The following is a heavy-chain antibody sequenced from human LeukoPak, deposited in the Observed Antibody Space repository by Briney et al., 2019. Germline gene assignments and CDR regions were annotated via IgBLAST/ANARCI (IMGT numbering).Heavy chain of an antibody. J-gene: IGHJ4*02. CDR2: INPNSGGT. Sequence: GASVKVSCKASGYTFTGYYMHWVRQAPGQGLEWMGWINPNSGGTNYAQKFQGRVTMTRDTSISTAYMELSRLRSDDTAVYYCARVPGGIAARRPFDYWGQGTLVTVSS. V-gene: IGHV1-2*02. D-gene: IGHD6-6*01. CDR1: GYTFTGYY. CDR3: ARVPGGIAARRPFDY.